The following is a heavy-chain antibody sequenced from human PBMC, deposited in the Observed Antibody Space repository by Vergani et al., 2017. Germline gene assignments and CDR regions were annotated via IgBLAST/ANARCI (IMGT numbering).Heavy chain of an antibody. V-gene: IGHV1-69*02. Sequence: QVQLVQSGAEVKKPGSSVKVSCKASGGTFSSYTISWVRQAPGQGLEWMGRIIPILGIANYAQKFQGRVTITPDKSTSTAYMERSSLRSEDAAVYYCASYRRAGYGRGYWGQGTLVTVSS. CDR2: IIPILGIA. D-gene: IGHD3-16*02. J-gene: IGHJ4*02. CDR3: ASYRRAGYGRGY. CDR1: GGTFSSYT.